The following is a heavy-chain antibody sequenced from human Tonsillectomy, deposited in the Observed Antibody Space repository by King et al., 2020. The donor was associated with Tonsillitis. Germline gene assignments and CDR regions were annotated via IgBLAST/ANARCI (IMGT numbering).Heavy chain of an antibody. CDR1: GGTFSRYA. V-gene: IGHV1-69*01. CDR2: IIPIFGTA. D-gene: IGHD6-19*01. CDR3: ARDREWLVPFAGYFDY. J-gene: IGHJ4*02. Sequence: VQLVQSGAEVKKPGSSVKVSCKTSGGTFSRYAISWVRQAPGQGLEWMGGIIPIFGTANYAQKFQGRVTITADESTSTAYMELSSLKSEDTAVYYCARDREWLVPFAGYFDYWGQGTLVTVSS.